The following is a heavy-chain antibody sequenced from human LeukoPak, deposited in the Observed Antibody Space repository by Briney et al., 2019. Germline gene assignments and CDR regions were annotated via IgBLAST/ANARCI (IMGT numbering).Heavy chain of an antibody. CDR2: IKSKTEGGTT. V-gene: IGHV3-15*07. Sequence: PGGSLRLSCAASGFTFSNAWMNWVRQAPGKGLEWVGRIKSKTEGGTTDYAAPVKGRFTISRDDSKNTLYLQMNSLKTEDTAVYYCTTGRDWGQGTLVTVSS. CDR3: TTGRD. CDR1: GFTFSNAW. J-gene: IGHJ4*02.